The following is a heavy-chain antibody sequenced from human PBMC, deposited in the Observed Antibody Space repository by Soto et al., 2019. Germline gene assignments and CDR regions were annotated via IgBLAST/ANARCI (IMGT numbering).Heavy chain of an antibody. V-gene: IGHV3-30-3*01. CDR1: GFTFSSYA. Sequence: QVQLVESGGGVVQPGRSLRLSCAASGFTFSSYAMHWVRQAPGKGLEWVAVISYDGSNKYYADSVKGRFTISRDNSKNTPYLQMNSLRAEDTAVYYCARDTIAAAGPRFDYWGQGTLVTVSS. D-gene: IGHD6-13*01. CDR2: ISYDGSNK. CDR3: ARDTIAAAGPRFDY. J-gene: IGHJ4*02.